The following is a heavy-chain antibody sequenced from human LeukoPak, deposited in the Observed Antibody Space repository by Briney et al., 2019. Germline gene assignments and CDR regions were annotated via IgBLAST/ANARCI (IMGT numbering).Heavy chain of an antibody. J-gene: IGHJ4*02. D-gene: IGHD6-13*01. Sequence: PGGSLRLSCAASGFTFSSYEMNWVRQAPGKGLEWVSYISSSGSTIYYADSVKGRFTISRDNAKNSLYLQMNSLRAEDTAVYYCAREPGSSWESGDYWGQGTLVTVSS. CDR1: GFTFSSYE. V-gene: IGHV3-48*03. CDR3: AREPGSSWESGDY. CDR2: ISSSGSTI.